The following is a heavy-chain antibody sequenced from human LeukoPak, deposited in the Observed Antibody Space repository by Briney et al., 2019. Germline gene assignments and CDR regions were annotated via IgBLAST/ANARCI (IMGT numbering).Heavy chain of an antibody. J-gene: IGHJ4*02. CDR2: IYYSGST. D-gene: IGHD3-3*01. CDR3: ARGSNDFWSGFFDY. V-gene: IGHV4-34*01. CDR1: GGSFSGYY. Sequence: SETLSLTCAVYGGSFSGYYWSWIRQPPGKGLEWIGSIYYSGSTDYNPSLKSRVTISVDTSKNQFSLKLSSVTAADTAVYYCARGSNDFWSGFFDYWGQGTLVTVSS.